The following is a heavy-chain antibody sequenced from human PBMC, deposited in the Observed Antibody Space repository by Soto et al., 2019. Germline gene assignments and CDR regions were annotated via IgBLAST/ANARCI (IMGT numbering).Heavy chain of an antibody. CDR2: ISYDGSNK. J-gene: IGHJ4*02. CDR3: AKVHAAYHYYDSSGRNPFDY. CDR1: GFTFSSYG. Sequence: QVQLVESGGGVVQPGRSQRLSCAASGFTFSSYGMHWVRQAPGKGLEWVAVISYDGSNKYYADSVKGRFTISRDNSKNTLYLQMNSLRAEDTAVYYCAKVHAAYHYYDSSGRNPFDYWGQGTLVTVSS. D-gene: IGHD3-22*01. V-gene: IGHV3-30*18.